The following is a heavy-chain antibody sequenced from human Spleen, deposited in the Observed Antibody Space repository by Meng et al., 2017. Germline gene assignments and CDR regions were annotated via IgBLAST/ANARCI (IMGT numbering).Heavy chain of an antibody. CDR3: ARHPSDYGGNALYLDF. V-gene: IGHV5-51*01. Sequence: KVSCKGSGYNFNSYWITWVRQMPGKGLEWMGIIHPSDSDTRYSPSFQGQVTISADKSITTAYPQWSSLKVSDTAIYYCARHPSDYGGNALYLDFWGQG. D-gene: IGHD4-23*01. J-gene: IGHJ4*02. CDR2: IHPSDSDT. CDR1: GYNFNSYW.